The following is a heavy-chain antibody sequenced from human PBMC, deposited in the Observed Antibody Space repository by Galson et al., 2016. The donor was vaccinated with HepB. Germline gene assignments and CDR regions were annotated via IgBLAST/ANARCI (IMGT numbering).Heavy chain of an antibody. D-gene: IGHD6-13*01. CDR2: ISSTGTYI. J-gene: IGHJ4*02. V-gene: IGHV3-21*06. Sequence: SLRLSCAASGFTFNRSTINWVRQAPGKGLQWVSSISSTGTYIYYADSLKGRFTISRDNAKNSLFLHLDSLRAEDTAVYYCARSAEGYTSSWSNFDYWGQGTLVTVSS. CDR3: ARSAEGYTSSWSNFDY. CDR1: GFTFNRST.